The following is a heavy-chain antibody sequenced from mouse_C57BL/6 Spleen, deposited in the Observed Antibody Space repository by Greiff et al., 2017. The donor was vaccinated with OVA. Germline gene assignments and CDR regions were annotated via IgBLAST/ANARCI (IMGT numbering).Heavy chain of an antibody. J-gene: IGHJ2*01. D-gene: IGHD1-1*01. CDR3: ARIGITTADY. Sequence: VQLQQSGAELVMPGASVKLSCKASGYTFTSYWMHWVKQRPGQGLEWIGEIDPSDSYTNYNQKFKGKSTLTVDKSSSTAYMQLSSLTSEDSAVYYCARIGITTADYWGQGTTLTVSS. V-gene: IGHV1-69*01. CDR1: GYTFTSYW. CDR2: IDPSDSYT.